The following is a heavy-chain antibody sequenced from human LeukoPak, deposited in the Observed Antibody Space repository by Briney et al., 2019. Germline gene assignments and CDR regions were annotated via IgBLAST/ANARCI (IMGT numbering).Heavy chain of an antibody. CDR3: ARGRHCSGGSCYYSYTAMASYYFDY. J-gene: IGHJ4*02. CDR1: GGSFSGYY. CDR2: INHSGST. V-gene: IGHV4-34*01. Sequence: PSETLSLACAVYGGSFSGYYWSWIRQPPGKGLEWIGEINHSGSTNHNPSLKSRVPISVDTSKNQFSLKLISVTAADTAVYYCARGRHCSGGSCYYSYTAMASYYFDYWGQGTLVTVSS. D-gene: IGHD2-15*01.